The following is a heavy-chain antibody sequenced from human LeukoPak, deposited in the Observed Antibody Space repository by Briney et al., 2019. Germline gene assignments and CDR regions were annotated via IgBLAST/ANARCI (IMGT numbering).Heavy chain of an antibody. D-gene: IGHD3-9*01. V-gene: IGHV3-7*01. J-gene: IGHJ4*02. Sequence: GGSLRLSCAASGFTFSSYWMSWVRQAPGKGLEWVANIKQDGSEKYYVDSVKGRFTISRDNAKNSLYLQMNSLRAEDTAVYYCASLANKLRYFDWLLHPLDYWGREPWSPSPQ. CDR3: ASLANKLRYFDWLLHPLDY. CDR1: GFTFSSYW. CDR2: IKQDGSEK.